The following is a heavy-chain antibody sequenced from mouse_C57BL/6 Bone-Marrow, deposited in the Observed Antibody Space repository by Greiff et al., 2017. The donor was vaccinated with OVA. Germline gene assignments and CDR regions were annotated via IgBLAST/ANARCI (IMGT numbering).Heavy chain of an antibody. CDR3: ARRNGDYFDV. V-gene: IGHV5-17*01. CDR1: GFTFSDYG. Sequence: DVKLVESGGGLVKPGGSLKLSCAASGFTFSDYGMHWVRQAPEKGLEWVAYISSGSSTIYYADTVKGRGTISRDNAKNTLFLQMTSLRSEDTAMYYCARRNGDYFDVWGQGTTLTVSS. CDR2: ISSGSSTI. J-gene: IGHJ2*01.